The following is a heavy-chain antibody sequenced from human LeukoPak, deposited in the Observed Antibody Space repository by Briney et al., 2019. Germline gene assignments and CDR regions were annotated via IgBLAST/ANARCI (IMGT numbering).Heavy chain of an antibody. V-gene: IGHV3-30*18. CDR2: ISYDGSNK. CDR3: AKWATIPAGFQH. CDR1: GFTFSSYG. Sequence: GSLRLSCAASGFTFSSYGMHWVRQAPGKGLEWVAVISYDGSNKYYADSVKGRFTISRDNSKNTLYLQMNSLRAEDTAVYYCAKWATIPAGFQHWGQGTLVTVSS. J-gene: IGHJ1*01. D-gene: IGHD2-2*02.